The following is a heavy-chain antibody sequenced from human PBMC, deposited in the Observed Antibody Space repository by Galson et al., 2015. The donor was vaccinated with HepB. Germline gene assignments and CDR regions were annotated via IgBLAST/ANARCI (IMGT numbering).Heavy chain of an antibody. J-gene: IGHJ4*02. CDR2: TSDSGGST. D-gene: IGHD6-13*01. Sequence: SLRLSCAASGFTFDNYAMSWVRQAPGKGLEWVSVTSDSGGSTYYADSVQGRFTISRDNSENTLYLQMNSLRVEDTAIYYCAKARSGIVAAATNYWGQGALVTVSS. CDR1: GFTFDNYA. CDR3: AKARSGIVAAATNY. V-gene: IGHV3-23*01.